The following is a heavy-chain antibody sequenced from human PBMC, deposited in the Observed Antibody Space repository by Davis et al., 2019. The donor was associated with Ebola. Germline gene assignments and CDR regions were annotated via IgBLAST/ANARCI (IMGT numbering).Heavy chain of an antibody. CDR1: GFLFSSYA. CDR2: ISASGGAT. D-gene: IGHD3-10*01. CDR3: AKDLTSYYGSGDFFDY. Sequence: PGGSLRLSCAASGFLFSSYAMSWVRQAPGRGLEWVSSISASGGATFYADSVKGRIVMSRDNSNDTLYLRMNNLRAEDTAIYYCAKDLTSYYGSGDFFDYWGQGILVTVCS. V-gene: IGHV3-23*01. J-gene: IGHJ4*02.